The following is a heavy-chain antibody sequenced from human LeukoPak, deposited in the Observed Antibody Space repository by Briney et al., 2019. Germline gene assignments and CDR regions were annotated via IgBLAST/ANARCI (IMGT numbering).Heavy chain of an antibody. J-gene: IGHJ4*02. CDR3: ARESIGTLNFDN. CDR2: IGSAGDT. D-gene: IGHD6-13*01. CDR1: GFSFSTYD. V-gene: IGHV3-13*01. Sequence: GGSLRLSCAASGFSFSTYDLHWVRQGLGKGLEWVSGIGSAGDTYYPGSVKGRFTISRENAKNSLYLQMNSLSAGDTAVYYCARESIGTLNFDNWGQGTLVTVSS.